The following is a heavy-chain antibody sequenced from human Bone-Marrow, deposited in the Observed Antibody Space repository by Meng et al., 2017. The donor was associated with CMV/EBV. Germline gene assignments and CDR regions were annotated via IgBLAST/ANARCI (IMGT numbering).Heavy chain of an antibody. CDR3: ASPRASYGPGTEYHYYGMDV. J-gene: IGHJ6*02. V-gene: IGHV3-53*05. D-gene: IGHD5-18*01. CDR2: IYSGGST. CDR1: GFTVSSNY. Sequence: GESLKISCAASGFTVSSNYMSWVRQAPGKGLEWVSVIYSGGSTYYADSVKGRFTISRDNSKNTLYLQMNSLRAEDTAVYYCASPRASYGPGTEYHYYGMDVWGQGTTVTVSS.